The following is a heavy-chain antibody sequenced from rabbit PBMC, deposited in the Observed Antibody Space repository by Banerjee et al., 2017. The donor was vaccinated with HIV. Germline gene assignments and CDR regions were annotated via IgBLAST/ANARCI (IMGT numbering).Heavy chain of an antibody. V-gene: IGHV1S47*01. D-gene: IGHD4-1*01. CDR2: IDLDSDSI. J-gene: IGHJ4*01. Sequence: QQQLVESGGGLVRPGASLTLTCKASGIDFSTYGITWVRQAPGKGLEWIGIIDLDSDSIYYASWVNGRFTISSDNAQNTVSLQMNSLTAADTATYFCARSDSSDWVFHLWGQGTLVTVS. CDR1: GIDFSTYG. CDR3: ARSDSSDWVFHL.